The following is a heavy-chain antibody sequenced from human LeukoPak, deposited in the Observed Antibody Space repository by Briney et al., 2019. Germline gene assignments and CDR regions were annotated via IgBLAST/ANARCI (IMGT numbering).Heavy chain of an antibody. V-gene: IGHV3-23*01. CDR1: GFTLSTYA. Sequence: PGGSLRLSCAASGFTLSTYAMSWVRQVPAKGLEWVSAISTTTYYADFVEGRFTISRDNSKNTLYLQMNSLRAEDTAVYYCARAPTGSLIQLWSDFDYWGQGTLDTVSS. CDR2: ISTTT. D-gene: IGHD5-18*01. J-gene: IGHJ4*02. CDR3: ARAPTGSLIQLWSDFDY.